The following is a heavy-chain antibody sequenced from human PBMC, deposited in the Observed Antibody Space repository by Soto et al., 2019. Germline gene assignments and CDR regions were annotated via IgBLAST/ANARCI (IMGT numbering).Heavy chain of an antibody. CDR1: GGSFSGYY. CDR3: ASHRHIVSRYFDY. J-gene: IGHJ4*02. CDR2: INHSGST. Sequence: SETLSLTCAVSGGSFSGYYWSWIRQLPGKGLEWIGEINHSGSTNYNPSLKRRVTISVYTSKNQFSLKLSPVTAANTSLYYCASHRHIVSRYFDYWGQGSLVTVSS. V-gene: IGHV4-34*01. D-gene: IGHD2-21*01.